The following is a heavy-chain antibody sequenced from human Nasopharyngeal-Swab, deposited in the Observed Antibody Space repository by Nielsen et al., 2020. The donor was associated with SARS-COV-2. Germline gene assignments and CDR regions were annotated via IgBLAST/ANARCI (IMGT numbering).Heavy chain of an antibody. V-gene: IGHV4-34*01. CDR2: INHSGST. Sequence: SETLSLTCAVYGGSFNGYYWSWIRQPPGKGLEWIGEINHSGSTNYNPSLKSRVTISVDTSKNQFSLKLSSVTAADTAVYYCATYYYDSSGYYLFDYWGQGTLVTVSS. CDR1: GGSFNGYY. J-gene: IGHJ4*02. CDR3: ATYYYDSSGYYLFDY. D-gene: IGHD3-22*01.